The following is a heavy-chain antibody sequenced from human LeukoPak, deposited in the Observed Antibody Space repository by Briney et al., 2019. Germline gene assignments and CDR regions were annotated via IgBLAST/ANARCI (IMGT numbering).Heavy chain of an antibody. CDR3: ARDGAGGIDWNP. Sequence: GASMKVSCKASGYTFTGYYMHWVRPAPGQGLEWMGWIKTNSGGTHYAQKFQGRVTMTRDTSISTAYMELSRPRSDDTAVYYCARDGAGGIDWNPWGQGTLVTVSS. CDR2: IKTNSGGT. J-gene: IGHJ5*02. CDR1: GYTFTGYY. D-gene: IGHD3-9*01. V-gene: IGHV1-2*02.